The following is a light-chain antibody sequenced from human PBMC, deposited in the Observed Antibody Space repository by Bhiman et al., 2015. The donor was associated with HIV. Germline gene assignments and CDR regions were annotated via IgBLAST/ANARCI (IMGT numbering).Light chain of an antibody. CDR1: SSQIGSNS. V-gene: IGLV1-44*01. J-gene: IGLJ3*02. CDR2: NNN. Sequence: QSVLTQPPSASGTPGQKVTISCSGSSSQIGSNSVYWYQQLPGTAPKLVIYNNNQRPSGVPDRFSGSKSGTSASLAISGLQAEDEAEYYCSAWDDFLKGVFGGGTKLTVL. CDR3: SAWDDFLKGV.